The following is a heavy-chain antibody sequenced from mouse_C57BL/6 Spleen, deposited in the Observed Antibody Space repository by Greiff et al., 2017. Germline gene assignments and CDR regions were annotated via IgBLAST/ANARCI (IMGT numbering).Heavy chain of an antibody. D-gene: IGHD1-1*01. J-gene: IGHJ2*01. CDR3: ARGGHIYYYVSSLFDY. CDR2: IYPGDGDT. V-gene: IGHV1-80*01. CDR1: GYAFSSYW. Sequence: QVQLQQSGAELVKPGASVKISCKASGYAFSSYWMNWVKQRPGKGLEWIGQIYPGDGDTNYNGKFKGKATLTADKSSSTAYMQLSSLTSEDSAVYFCARGGHIYYYVSSLFDYWGQGTTLTVSS.